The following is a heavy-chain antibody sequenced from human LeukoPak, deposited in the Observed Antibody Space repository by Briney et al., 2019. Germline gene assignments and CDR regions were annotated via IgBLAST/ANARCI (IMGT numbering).Heavy chain of an antibody. J-gene: IGHJ4*02. Sequence: GGSLRLSCAASGFTFSSYGITWVRQAPGKGLEWVSTISATGGSTYYADSVKGRFAISRDNSKDTLYLQMNSLRAEDTAVYYCAKGGYSSGWRNYFDYWGQGTLVTVSS. CDR1: GFTFSSYG. D-gene: IGHD6-19*01. V-gene: IGHV3-23*01. CDR3: AKGGYSSGWRNYFDY. CDR2: ISATGGST.